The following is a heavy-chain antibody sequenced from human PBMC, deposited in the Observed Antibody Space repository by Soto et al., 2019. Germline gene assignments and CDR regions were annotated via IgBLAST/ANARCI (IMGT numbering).Heavy chain of an antibody. J-gene: IGHJ4*02. Sequence: GSLRLSCAASGFTFSSYAMHWVRQAPGKGLEWVAVISYDGSNKYYADSVKGRFTISRDNSKNTLYLQMNSLRAEDTAVYYCARDRVINWNLSWNFDYWGQGTLVTVSS. CDR3: ARDRVINWNLSWNFDY. V-gene: IGHV3-30-3*01. CDR1: GFTFSSYA. D-gene: IGHD1-7*01. CDR2: ISYDGSNK.